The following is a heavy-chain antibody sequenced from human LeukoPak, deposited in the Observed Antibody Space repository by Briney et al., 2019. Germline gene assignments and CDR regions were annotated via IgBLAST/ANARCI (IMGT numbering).Heavy chain of an antibody. D-gene: IGHD3-16*01. Sequence: SETLSLTCTVSGHSISSGYYWGWIRQPPGKGLEWIGSIYHSGSTYYDPSLKSRVTISVDTSKNQFSLKLSSVTAADTAVYYCARGKGDWFDPWGQGTLVTVSS. CDR3: ARGKGDWFDP. CDR1: GHSISSGYY. V-gene: IGHV4-38-2*02. J-gene: IGHJ5*02. CDR2: IYHSGST.